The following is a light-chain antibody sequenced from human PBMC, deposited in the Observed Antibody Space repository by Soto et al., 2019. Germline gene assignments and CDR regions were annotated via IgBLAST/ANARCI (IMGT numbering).Light chain of an antibody. V-gene: IGKV3D-15*01. Sequence: EIVMTQSPATLSESPGESATLSCRASQSISSSKLAWYQQNPGQAPRLLIYGASTRATGIPERFSGSGSGTEFTLTISSLQSEDFAVYYCQQYNNWPRTFGQGTKVDIK. J-gene: IGKJ1*01. CDR3: QQYNNWPRT. CDR2: GAS. CDR1: QSISSS.